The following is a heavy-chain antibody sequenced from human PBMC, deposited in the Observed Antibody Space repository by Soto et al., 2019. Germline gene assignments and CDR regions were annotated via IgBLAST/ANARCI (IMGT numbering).Heavy chain of an antibody. Sequence: SETLSLTCTVSGGSISNFYWSWIRQPPGKGLEWVGYIYYSGSTNYNPSLKSRVTISVDTSKNQFSLKLNSVTAADTAMYYCAKLCAGAINWFHPWGQGTLVTVS. D-gene: IGHD3-16*01. CDR1: GGSISNFY. V-gene: IGHV4-59*01. CDR2: IYYSGST. J-gene: IGHJ5*02. CDR3: AKLCAGAINWFHP.